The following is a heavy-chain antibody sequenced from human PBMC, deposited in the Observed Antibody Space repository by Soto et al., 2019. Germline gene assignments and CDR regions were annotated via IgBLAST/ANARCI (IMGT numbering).Heavy chain of an antibody. D-gene: IGHD3-3*01. CDR3: ARDNYDFWSGYRQNYGMDV. J-gene: IGHJ6*02. Sequence: ASVEVSCKASGYTFTGYYIHWVRQAPGQGLEWMGWINPNSGGTNYAQKFQGRVTMTRDTSISTAYMELSRLRSDDTAVYYCARDNYDFWSGYRQNYGMDVWGQGPTMTVYS. CDR1: GYTFTGYY. V-gene: IGHV1-2*02. CDR2: INPNSGGT.